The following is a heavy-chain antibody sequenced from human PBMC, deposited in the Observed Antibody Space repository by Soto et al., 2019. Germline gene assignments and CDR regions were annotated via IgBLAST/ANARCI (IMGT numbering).Heavy chain of an antibody. V-gene: IGHV4-39*01. CDR1: GGSITSSSYY. CDR3: ATQEVGGSYVYTFDP. J-gene: IGHJ5*02. D-gene: IGHD1-26*01. Sequence: QLHLRESGPGLVKPSETLSLTCTVSGGSITSSSYYWGWIRQPPGQGLEWIGSIYYSGSTYYNPSLKSRVTISVDTSKHQFSLKLSSVTAADTAVYYCATQEVGGSYVYTFDPWGQGTLVTVSS. CDR2: IYYSGST.